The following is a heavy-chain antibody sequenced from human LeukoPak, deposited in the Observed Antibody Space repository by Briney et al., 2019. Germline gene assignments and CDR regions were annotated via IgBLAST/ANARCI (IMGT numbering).Heavy chain of an antibody. CDR2: MNPNSGNT. CDR1: GYTFTSYG. CDR3: ARDGLTMVRGVIITGTDAFDI. Sequence: ASVKVSCKASGYTFTSYGISWVRQAPGQGLEWMGWMNPNSGNTGYAQKFQGRVTMTRNTSISTAYMELSSLRSEDTAVYYCARDGLTMVRGVIITGTDAFDIWGQGTMVTVSS. J-gene: IGHJ3*02. D-gene: IGHD3-10*01. V-gene: IGHV1-8*02.